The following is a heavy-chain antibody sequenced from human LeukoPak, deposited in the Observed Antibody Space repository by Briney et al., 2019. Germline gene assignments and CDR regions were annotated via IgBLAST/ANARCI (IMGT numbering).Heavy chain of an antibody. J-gene: IGHJ4*02. D-gene: IGHD3-22*01. CDR3: ATLSGETYYYDSSGYLESLTSDY. V-gene: IGHV3-23*01. CDR1: GFTFSSYA. CDR2: ISGSGGST. Sequence: TGGSLRLSCAASGFTFSSYAMSWVRQAPGKGLEWVSAISGSGGSTYYADSVKGRFTISRDNSKNTLYLQMNSLRAEDTAVYYCATLSGETYYYDSSGYLESLTSDYWGQGTLVTVSS.